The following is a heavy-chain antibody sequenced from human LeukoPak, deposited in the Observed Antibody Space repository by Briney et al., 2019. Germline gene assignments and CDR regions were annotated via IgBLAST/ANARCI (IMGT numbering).Heavy chain of an antibody. CDR3: AREMGNYYDILTGYSTLSWYYYYMGV. CDR1: GGSISSYY. D-gene: IGHD3-9*01. J-gene: IGHJ6*03. V-gene: IGHV4-4*07. Sequence: SETLSLTCTVSGGSISSYYWSWIRQPAGKGLEWIGRIYTSGSTNYNPSLKSRVTMSVDTSKNQFSLKLSSVTAADTAVYYCAREMGNYYDILTGYSTLSWYYYYMGVWGKGTTVTVSS. CDR2: IYTSGST.